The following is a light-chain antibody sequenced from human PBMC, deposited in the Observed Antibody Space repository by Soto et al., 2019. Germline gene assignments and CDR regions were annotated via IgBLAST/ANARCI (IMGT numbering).Light chain of an antibody. Sequence: IVLTQSPGTLSLSPGEIATLSCGASQSVSNNYLAWYQQKPGQAPRLLIYGASNRATGIPDRFSGSGSGTDFTLTISRLEPEDFAVYYCQQYGSSGTFGQGTKVDIK. CDR3: QQYGSSGT. V-gene: IGKV3-20*01. CDR2: GAS. J-gene: IGKJ1*01. CDR1: QSVSNNY.